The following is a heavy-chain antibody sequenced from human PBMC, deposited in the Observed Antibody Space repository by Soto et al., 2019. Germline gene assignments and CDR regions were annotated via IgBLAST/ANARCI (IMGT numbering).Heavy chain of an antibody. V-gene: IGHV1-46*01. J-gene: IGHJ6*02. CDR3: ARDLNVLRFLEWSPIYGMDV. CDR2: INPSGGST. CDR1: GYSFITYD. Sequence: ASVKVSCKASGYSFITYDINWVRQAPGQGLEWMGIINPSGGSTSYAQKFQGRVTMTRDTSTSTVYMELSSLRSEDTAVYYCARDLNVLRFLEWSPIYGMDVWGQGTTVTVSS. D-gene: IGHD3-3*01.